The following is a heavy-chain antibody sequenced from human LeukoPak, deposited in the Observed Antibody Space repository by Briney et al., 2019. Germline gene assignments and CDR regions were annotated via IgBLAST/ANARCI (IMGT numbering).Heavy chain of an antibody. J-gene: IGHJ3*02. Sequence: PSETLSLTCTVSGGSISSYYWSWIRQPAGKGLEWIGRIYTSGSTNYNPSLKRRVTMSVDTSKNQFSLKLSSVTAADTAVYYCARDLLEQQLLVDDAFDIWGQGTMVTVSS. V-gene: IGHV4-4*07. CDR1: GGSISSYY. CDR3: ARDLLEQQLLVDDAFDI. CDR2: IYTSGST. D-gene: IGHD6-13*01.